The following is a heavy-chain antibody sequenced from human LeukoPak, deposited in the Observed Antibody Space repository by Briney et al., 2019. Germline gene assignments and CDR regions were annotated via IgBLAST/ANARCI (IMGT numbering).Heavy chain of an antibody. Sequence: PVHWLQCLCPITPNLGSTNYAQNFHRTVTINRDTSISTAYMEQSRLRSDDTAVYYCARLSYWGQGTLVTVSS. CDR3: ARLSY. J-gene: IGHJ4*02. V-gene: IGHV1-2*06. CDR2: ITPNLGST.